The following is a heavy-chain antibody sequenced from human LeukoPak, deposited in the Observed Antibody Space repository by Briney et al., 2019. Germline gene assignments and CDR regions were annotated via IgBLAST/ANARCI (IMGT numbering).Heavy chain of an antibody. D-gene: IGHD3-10*01. CDR2: ISTSSTTI. V-gene: IGHV3-48*02. CDR3: ARDRGYYYDY. J-gene: IGHJ4*02. CDR1: GFTFSSHS. Sequence: GGSLRLSCAASGFTFSSHSMNWVRQAPRKGLEWVSYISTSSTTIYYADSVKGRFTISRDNAKNSLYLQMNSLRDEDTAVYYCARDRGYYYDYWGQGTLVTVSS.